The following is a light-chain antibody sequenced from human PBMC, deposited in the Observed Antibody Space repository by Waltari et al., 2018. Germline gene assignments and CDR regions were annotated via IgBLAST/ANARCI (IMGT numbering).Light chain of an antibody. CDR2: DDS. J-gene: IGLJ1*01. CDR1: NIGRKS. V-gene: IGLV3-21*02. Sequence: SYVLTQSPSVSVAPGQTARITCGGDNIGRKSVHWYQQKPGQAPVLVVYDDSDRPSGIPGRCSGSKSGNTATLTISRVEAGDEADYFCQMWDSSSGHPYVFGSGTKVTVL. CDR3: QMWDSSSGHPYV.